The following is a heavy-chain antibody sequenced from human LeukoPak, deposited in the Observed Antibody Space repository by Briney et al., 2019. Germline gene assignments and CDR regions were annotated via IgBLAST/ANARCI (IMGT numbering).Heavy chain of an antibody. V-gene: IGHV3-21*01. CDR1: GFTFSTYN. J-gene: IGHJ4*02. D-gene: IGHD3-22*01. Sequence: GGSLRLSCAASGFTFSTYNMNWVRQAPGKGLEWVSSITSSSTYIYYADSVKGRFTISRDNAKNSLYLQMNSLRAGDTAVYYCARGIGSSGYYFSGVDHGIDYWGQGTLVTVSS. CDR2: ITSSSTYI. CDR3: ARGIGSSGYYFSGVDHGIDY.